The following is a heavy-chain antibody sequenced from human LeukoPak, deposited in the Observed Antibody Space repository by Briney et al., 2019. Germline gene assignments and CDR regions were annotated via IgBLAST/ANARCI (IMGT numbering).Heavy chain of an antibody. D-gene: IGHD3-10*01. J-gene: IGHJ6*02. CDR2: INANSGGT. CDR1: GYTFTGYY. CDR3: ARDGGSGGEYGMDV. V-gene: IGHV1-2*02. Sequence: ASVRGSYKASGYTFTGYYMHWVRQAPGHGLEWRGWINANSGGTNHAQKFQGRVTMTRDTSISTAYMELSRLRSDDTAVYYCARDGGSGGEYGMDVWGQGTLVTVSS.